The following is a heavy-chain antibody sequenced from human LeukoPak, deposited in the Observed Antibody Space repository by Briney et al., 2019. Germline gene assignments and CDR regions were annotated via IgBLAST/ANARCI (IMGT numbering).Heavy chain of an antibody. CDR2: ISSSGSTI. CDR3: ARAYYDILTGYYGSAPPFYYFDY. D-gene: IGHD3-9*01. J-gene: IGHJ4*02. CDR1: GFTFSSYE. V-gene: IGHV3-48*03. Sequence: GGSLRLSCAASGFTFSSYEMNWVRQAPGKGLGWVSYISSSGSTIYYADSVKGRFTISRDSAKNSLYLQMNSLRAEDTAVYYCARAYYDILTGYYGSAPPFYYFDYWGQGTLVTVSS.